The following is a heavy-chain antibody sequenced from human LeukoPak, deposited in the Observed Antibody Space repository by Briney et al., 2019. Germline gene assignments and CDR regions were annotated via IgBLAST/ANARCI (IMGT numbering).Heavy chain of an antibody. D-gene: IGHD1-26*01. CDR1: GGSFRGYY. CDR2: INHSGST. J-gene: IGHJ4*02. Sequence: SETLSLTCAVYGGSFRGYYWSWIRQPPGKGLEWIGEINHSGSTNYNPSLKSRVTISVDTSKNQFSLKMSSVTAADTAVFCARGFSGSYSGVPFDYWGQGTLVTVSS. CDR3: ARGFSGSYSGVPFDY. V-gene: IGHV4-34*01.